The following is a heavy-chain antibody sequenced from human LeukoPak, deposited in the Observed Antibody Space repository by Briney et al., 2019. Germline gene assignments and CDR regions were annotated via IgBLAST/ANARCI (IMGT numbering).Heavy chain of an antibody. D-gene: IGHD2-15*01. CDR2: INHSGST. CDR3: ARGDIVVVVAATKGASWFDP. J-gene: IGHJ5*02. CDR1: GGSFRGYY. V-gene: IGHV4-34*01. Sequence: SETLSLTCAVSGGSFRGYYWSWIRQPPGKGLEWIGEINHSGSTNYNPSLKSRVTISVDTSKNQFSLKLSSVTAVNTAVYYCARGDIVVVVAATKGASWFDPWGQGTLVTVSS.